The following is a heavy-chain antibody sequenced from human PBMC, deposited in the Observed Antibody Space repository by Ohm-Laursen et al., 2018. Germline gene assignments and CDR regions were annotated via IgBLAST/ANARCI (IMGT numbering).Heavy chain of an antibody. CDR1: GFTFSDYY. J-gene: IGHJ4*02. CDR3: ARDPIDNNGYNPDY. D-gene: IGHD1-14*01. CDR2: ISVSGGSA. V-gene: IGHV3-23*01. Sequence: SLRLSCAASGFTFSDYYMSWIRQAPGKGLEWVSGISVSGGSAYYADSVKGRFTISRDNSKNTLYLQMNSLRAEDTAIYYCARDPIDNNGYNPDYWGQGTLVTVSS.